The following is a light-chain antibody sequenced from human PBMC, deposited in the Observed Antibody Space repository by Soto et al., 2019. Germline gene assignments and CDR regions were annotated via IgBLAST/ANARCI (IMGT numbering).Light chain of an antibody. J-gene: IGLJ1*01. CDR3: ISYSSSSTYV. V-gene: IGLV2-14*01. CDR1: SSDVGGYDY. Sequence: QSALPQPASVSGYPGQSIPISCTGTSSDVGGYDYVSWYQQPPGKAPKLIIYDVSDRPSGVSSRFSGSKSGNTASLTISGLQDEDEADYYCISYSSSSTYVFGTGTKVTVL. CDR2: DVS.